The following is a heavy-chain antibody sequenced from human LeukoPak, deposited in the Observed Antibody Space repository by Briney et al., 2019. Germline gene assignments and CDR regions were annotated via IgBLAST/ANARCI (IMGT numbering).Heavy chain of an antibody. J-gene: IGHJ4*02. V-gene: IGHV4-59*01. Sequence: SETLSLTCTVSGGSISSYYWSRIRQPPGKGLEWIGYMYYSGSTNYNPSLKSRVTISVDTSKNQFSLKLSSVTAADTAVYYCARLRRAGWLEYYFDYWGQGTLVTVSS. D-gene: IGHD6-19*01. CDR2: MYYSGST. CDR3: ARLRRAGWLEYYFDY. CDR1: GGSISSYY.